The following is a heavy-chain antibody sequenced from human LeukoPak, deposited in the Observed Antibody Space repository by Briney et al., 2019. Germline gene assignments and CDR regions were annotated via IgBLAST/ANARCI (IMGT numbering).Heavy chain of an antibody. CDR1: GFIFSRYD. D-gene: IGHD3-22*01. V-gene: IGHV3-23*01. J-gene: IGHJ4*02. Sequence: GGSLRLSCAASGFIFSRYDMSWVRQPPEEGLEWVSTISFAGDKTAYTDSVKGRFIISGDNSKNTVYLQMNSLRAEDTAVYYCAKRRASDGSGYRAFEFWGQGTLVTVSS. CDR3: AKRRASDGSGYRAFEF. CDR2: ISFAGDKT.